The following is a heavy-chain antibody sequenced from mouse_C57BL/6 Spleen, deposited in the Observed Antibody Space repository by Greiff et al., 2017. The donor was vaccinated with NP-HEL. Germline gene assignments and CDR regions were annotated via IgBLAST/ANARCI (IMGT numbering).Heavy chain of an antibody. CDR1: GYTFTSYW. J-gene: IGHJ4*01. Sequence: QVQLQQPGAELVRPGTSVKLSCKASGYTFTSYWMHWVKQRPGQGLEWIGVIDPSDSYTNYNQKFKGKATLTVDSSSSTAYMQLSSLTSEDSAVYYCARGGYDYDGTGAMDYWGQGTSVTVSS. CDR2: IDPSDSYT. V-gene: IGHV1-59*01. CDR3: ARGGYDYDGTGAMDY. D-gene: IGHD2-4*01.